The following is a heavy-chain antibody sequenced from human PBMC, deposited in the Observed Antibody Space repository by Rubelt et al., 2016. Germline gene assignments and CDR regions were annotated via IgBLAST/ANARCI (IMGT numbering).Heavy chain of an antibody. CDR2: IDPSDSYI. D-gene: IGHD1-14*01. CDR1: GYNFTTYW. V-gene: IGHV5-10-1*03. CDR3: GRGNSRYPL. J-gene: IGHJ4*02. Sequence: EVQLVQSGAEVKKPGESLRISCKGSGYNFTTYWISWVRQTPGKGLEWMGRIDPSDSYINYSPSVQGNVTISADKSISTAYLQWSSLKASDTAMYYCGRGNSRYPLWGQGTLVTVSS.